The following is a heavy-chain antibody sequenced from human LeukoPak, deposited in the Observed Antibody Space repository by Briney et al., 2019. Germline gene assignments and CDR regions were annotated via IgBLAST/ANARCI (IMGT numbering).Heavy chain of an antibody. CDR1: GFTFSTFA. J-gene: IGHJ4*02. V-gene: IGHV3-30-3*01. Sequence: GGSLRLSCAASGFTFSTFAMHWVRQAPGRGLEWVAVISYDGTNEYYADSVKGRFTISSDNSKNTVHLQMNSLRAEDTAVYYCARDRGRSSGPSDYWGQGTLVTASS. CDR3: ARDRGRSSGPSDY. D-gene: IGHD6-19*01. CDR2: ISYDGTNE.